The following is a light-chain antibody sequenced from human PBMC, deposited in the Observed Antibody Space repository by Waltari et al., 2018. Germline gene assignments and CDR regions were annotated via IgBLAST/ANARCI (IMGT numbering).Light chain of an antibody. J-gene: IGKJ4*01. CDR3: LQRTNWPPT. Sequence: EVVMTQSPATLSLFPGDRATLTCRASQSVNNSICLYQQKPGQAPRLLIYNAITRATGIPARFSGSGSGTDFTLTIGSLEPEDAAVYFCLQRTNWPPTFGGGTTVEIK. CDR1: QSVNNS. CDR2: NAI. V-gene: IGKV3-11*01.